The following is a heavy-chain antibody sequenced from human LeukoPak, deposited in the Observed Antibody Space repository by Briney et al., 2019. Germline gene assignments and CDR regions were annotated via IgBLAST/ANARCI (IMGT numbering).Heavy chain of an antibody. D-gene: IGHD2-15*01. Sequence: GESLQISCKGSGYSFTSYWIGWVRQMPGKGLEWMGIIYPGDSDTRYSPSFQGQVTISADKSISTAYLQWSSLKASDTAMYYCARHSYCSGGSCPRNFDYWGQGTLVTVSS. CDR3: ARHSYCSGGSCPRNFDY. V-gene: IGHV5-51*01. CDR2: IYPGDSDT. J-gene: IGHJ4*02. CDR1: GYSFTSYW.